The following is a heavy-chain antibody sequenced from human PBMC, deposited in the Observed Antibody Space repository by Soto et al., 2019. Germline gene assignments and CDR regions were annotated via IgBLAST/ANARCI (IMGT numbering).Heavy chain of an antibody. V-gene: IGHV3-48*01. J-gene: IGHJ4*02. CDR2: ISSSSSTI. Sequence: EVQLVESGGGLVQPGGSLRLSCAASGFTFSSYSMNWVRQAPGKGLEWVSYISSSSSTIYYADSVKGRFTISRDNAKNSLYLQMNSLRAEDTAVYYCARDSDDSSGYYLLGVYYFDYWGQGNLVTVSS. D-gene: IGHD3-22*01. CDR3: ARDSDDSSGYYLLGVYYFDY. CDR1: GFTFSSYS.